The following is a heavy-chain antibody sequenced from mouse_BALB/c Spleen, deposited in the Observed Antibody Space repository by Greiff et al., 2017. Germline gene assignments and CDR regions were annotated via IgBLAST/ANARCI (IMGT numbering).Heavy chain of an antibody. CDR1: GFTFSSYT. D-gene: IGHD1-1*01. CDR2: ISNGGGST. Sequence: EVKLVESGGGLVQPGGSLKLSCAASGFTFSSYTMSWVRQTPEKRLEWVAYISNGGGSTYYPDTVKCRFTISRDNAKNTLYLQMSSLKSEDTAMYYCARGSSSYAMDYWGQGTSVTVSS. V-gene: IGHV5-12-2*01. J-gene: IGHJ4*01. CDR3: ARGSSSYAMDY.